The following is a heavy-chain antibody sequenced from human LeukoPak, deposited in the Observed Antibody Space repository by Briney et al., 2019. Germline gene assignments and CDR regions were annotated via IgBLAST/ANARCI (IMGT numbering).Heavy chain of an antibody. J-gene: IGHJ4*02. D-gene: IGHD6-19*01. CDR2: IYYTGST. CDR1: GGSISSSSYF. V-gene: IGHV4-39*01. CDR3: ARHQQWLVRVEY. Sequence: PSETLSLTCTVSGGSISSSSYFWGWIRQPPGKELEWIGVIYYTGSTYYNPSLMSRVAISVDTSKNQFSLKLSSVTAADTAVYYCARHQQWLVRVEYWGQGTLVTVSS.